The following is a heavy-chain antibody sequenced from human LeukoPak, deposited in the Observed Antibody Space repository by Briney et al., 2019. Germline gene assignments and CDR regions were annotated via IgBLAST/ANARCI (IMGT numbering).Heavy chain of an antibody. D-gene: IGHD6-13*01. V-gene: IGHV3-7*01. CDR3: ARDRDSSSWSSRRVGDYFDY. Sequence: GGSLRLSCVASGITFSSYSMNWVRQAPGKGLEWVANIKQDGSESYYVDSVKGRFTISRDNAKNSLYLQMSSLRAEDTAVYYCARDRDSSSWSSRRVGDYFDYWGQGTLVTVSS. J-gene: IGHJ4*02. CDR1: GITFSSYS. CDR2: IKQDGSES.